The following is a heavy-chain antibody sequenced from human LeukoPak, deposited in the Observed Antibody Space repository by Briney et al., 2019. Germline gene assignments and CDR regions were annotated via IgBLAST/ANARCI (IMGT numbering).Heavy chain of an antibody. V-gene: IGHV3-23*01. CDR3: ASMVAATLHYFDY. J-gene: IGHJ4*02. Sequence: GGSLRLSCAASGFTFSTYAMTWVRQAPGKGLEWVPAISGSGGSTYYADSVKGRFTISRDNSKNTLYLQMNSLRAEDTAVYYCASMVAATLHYFDYWGQGTLVTVSS. CDR1: GFTFSTYA. CDR2: ISGSGGST. D-gene: IGHD2-15*01.